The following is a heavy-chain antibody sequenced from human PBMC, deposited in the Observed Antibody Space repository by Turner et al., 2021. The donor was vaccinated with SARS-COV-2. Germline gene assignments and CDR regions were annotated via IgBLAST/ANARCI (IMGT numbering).Heavy chain of an antibody. CDR2: INHSGST. V-gene: IGHV4-34*01. Sequence: QVQLQQWGAGLLKPSETLSLTCAVYGGSFSGYYWSWIRQPPGKGLEWIGEINHSGSTNYNPSLKSRVTTSVDTSKNQFSLKMSSVTAADTAVYYCASTVWLRGAFDIWGQGTMVTVSS. J-gene: IGHJ3*02. D-gene: IGHD5-18*01. CDR1: GGSFSGYY. CDR3: ASTVWLRGAFDI.